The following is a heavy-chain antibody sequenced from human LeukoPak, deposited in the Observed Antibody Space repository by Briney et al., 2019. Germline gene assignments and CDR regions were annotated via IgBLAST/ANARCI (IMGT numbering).Heavy chain of an antibody. Sequence: SQTLSLTCTVSGGSISSGDYYWSWIRQPPGKGLEWIVYIYYSGSTYYNPSLKSRVTISVDTSKNQFSLKLGSVTAADTAVYYCARDTLNDYGDLNWFDPWGQGTLVTVSS. CDR2: IYYSGST. CDR3: ARDTLNDYGDLNWFDP. V-gene: IGHV4-30-4*08. J-gene: IGHJ5*02. D-gene: IGHD4-17*01. CDR1: GGSISSGDYY.